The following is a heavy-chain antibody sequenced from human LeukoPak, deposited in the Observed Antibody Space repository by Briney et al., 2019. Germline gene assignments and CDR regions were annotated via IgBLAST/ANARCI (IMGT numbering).Heavy chain of an antibody. CDR2: ISYDGSNK. Sequence: GGSLRLSCAASRFTFSSYAMHWVRQAPGKGLEWVAVISYDGSNKYYADSVKGRFTISRDNSKNTLYLQMSSLRAEDTAVYYCARDQGIAAYLFDYWGQGTLVTVSS. V-gene: IGHV3-30-3*01. CDR3: ARDQGIAAYLFDY. J-gene: IGHJ4*02. CDR1: RFTFSSYA. D-gene: IGHD6-13*01.